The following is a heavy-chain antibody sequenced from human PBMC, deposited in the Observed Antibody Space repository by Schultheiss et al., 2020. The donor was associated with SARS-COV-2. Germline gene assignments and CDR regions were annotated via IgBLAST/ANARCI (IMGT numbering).Heavy chain of an antibody. J-gene: IGHJ4*02. D-gene: IGHD4-17*01. CDR3: AREGVPDGDYGY. CDR2: IIPILGIA. Sequence: SVKVSCKASGGTFSSYAISWVRQAPGQGLEWMGGIIPILGIANYAQKFQGRVTITADKSTSTAYMELSSLRSEDTAVYYCAREGVPDGDYGYWGQGTLVTVSS. V-gene: IGHV1-69*10. CDR1: GGTFSSYA.